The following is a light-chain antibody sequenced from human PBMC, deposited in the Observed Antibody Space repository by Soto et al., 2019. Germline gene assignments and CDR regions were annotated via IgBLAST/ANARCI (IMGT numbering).Light chain of an antibody. V-gene: IGKV3-20*01. CDR1: QTGSNSY. CDR2: GVS. Sequence: IVLAQSPGTLSLSPGERATLSCRASQTGSNSYLAWYQQKSGQAPRLLIYGVSTRATGIPDRFSGSGSGTEFALTISSLEPEDFAVYYCQQYGSSGTFGQGTKVDIK. J-gene: IGKJ1*01. CDR3: QQYGSSGT.